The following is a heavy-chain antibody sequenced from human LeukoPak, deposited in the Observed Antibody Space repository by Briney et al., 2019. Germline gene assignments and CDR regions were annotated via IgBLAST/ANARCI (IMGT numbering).Heavy chain of an antibody. J-gene: IGHJ4*02. D-gene: IGHD6-6*01. Sequence: GESLKISCKCSGYSFTTYWIGWVRPMPGKGLEWMGIIYPGDSDTRYSPSFQGQVIISADKSISTAYLQWSSLRAADTAMYYCARVAKTGYSSSSDYFDYWGQGTLVTVSS. CDR3: ARVAKTGYSSSSDYFDY. CDR1: GYSFTTYW. V-gene: IGHV5-51*01. CDR2: IYPGDSDT.